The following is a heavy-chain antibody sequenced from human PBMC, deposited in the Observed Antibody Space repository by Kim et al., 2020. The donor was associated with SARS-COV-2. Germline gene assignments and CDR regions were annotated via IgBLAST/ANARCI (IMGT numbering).Heavy chain of an antibody. D-gene: IGHD3-9*01. CDR1: GGSFSGYY. V-gene: IGHV4-34*01. CDR2: INHSGST. J-gene: IGHJ6*02. CDR3: ARGGILTGYYSRIYYYYGMDV. Sequence: SETLSLTCAVYGGSFSGYYWSWIRQPPGKGLEWIGEINHSGSTNYNPSLKSRVTISVDTSKNQFSLKLSSVTAADTAVYYCARGGILTGYYSRIYYYYGMDVWGQGTTVTVSS.